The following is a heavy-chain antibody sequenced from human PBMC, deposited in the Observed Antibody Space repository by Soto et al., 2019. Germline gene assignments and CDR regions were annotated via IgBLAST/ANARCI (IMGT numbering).Heavy chain of an antibody. D-gene: IGHD6-13*01. Sequence: QVQLVESGGGVVQPGRSLRLSCAASGFTFSSYGMHWVRQAPGKGLEWVAVIWYDGSNKYYADSVKGRFTISRDNSKNTLYLQMNSLRAEDTAVNYCARDWGIGIAAAATNWFDPWGQGTLVTVSS. CDR1: GFTFSSYG. CDR2: IWYDGSNK. J-gene: IGHJ5*02. CDR3: ARDWGIGIAAAATNWFDP. V-gene: IGHV3-33*01.